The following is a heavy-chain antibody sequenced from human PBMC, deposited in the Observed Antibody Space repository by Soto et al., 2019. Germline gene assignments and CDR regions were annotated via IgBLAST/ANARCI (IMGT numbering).Heavy chain of an antibody. Sequence: EVQLVESGGDLVQPGGSLRLSCAASGFTFSSYWMTWVRQAPGKGLEWVANIKQDGSEKYYVDSVKGRFTISRDNANNSLYLQMNSLKAEDTAVYYCARAGGTVTWYVYWGQGTLVTVSS. CDR2: IKQDGSEK. J-gene: IGHJ4*02. CDR1: GFTFSSYW. CDR3: ARAGGTVTWYVY. D-gene: IGHD3-16*01. V-gene: IGHV3-7*04.